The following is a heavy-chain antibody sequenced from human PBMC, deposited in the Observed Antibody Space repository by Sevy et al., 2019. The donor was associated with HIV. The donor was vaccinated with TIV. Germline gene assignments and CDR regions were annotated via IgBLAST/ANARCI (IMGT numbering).Heavy chain of an antibody. CDR1: GYTLTGFS. D-gene: IGHD3-22*01. CDR3: ATTKDYYDSSAYPFDY. CDR2: FDPEDDET. V-gene: IGHV1-24*01. Sequence: ASVKVSCKVSGYTLTGFSMHWVRQAPGKGLEWMATFDPEDDETIYAQKFQGRVTRTEDTSTDTAYMELGSLRSEDTAVYYCATTKDYYDSSAYPFDYWGQGTLVTVSS. J-gene: IGHJ4*02.